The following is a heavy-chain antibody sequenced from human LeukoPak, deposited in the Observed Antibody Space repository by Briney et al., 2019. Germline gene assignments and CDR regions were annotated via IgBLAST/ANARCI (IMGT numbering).Heavy chain of an antibody. J-gene: IGHJ4*02. V-gene: IGHV1-2*02. Sequence: ASVKVSCKASGYTFIVNFMHWVRQAPGQGLEWMGWINLDSGGTKYARRFQGRLSMTRDTSLSTAYMELSSLKSDDTAVYFCARDPAHGSGSYCPDYWGQGTLVTVSS. CDR2: INLDSGGT. CDR1: GYTFIVNF. D-gene: IGHD3-10*01. CDR3: ARDPAHGSGSYCPDY.